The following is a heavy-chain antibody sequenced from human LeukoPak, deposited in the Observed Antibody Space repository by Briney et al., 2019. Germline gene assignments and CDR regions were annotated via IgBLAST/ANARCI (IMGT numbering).Heavy chain of an antibody. V-gene: IGHV1-69*04. CDR3: ARGYSGSYYRFDP. D-gene: IGHD1-26*01. J-gene: IGHJ5*02. Sequence: GASVKVSCKASGGTFSSYAISWVRQAPGQGLEWMGRIIPILGIANYAQKFQGRVTITADKSTSTAYMELSSLRPEDTAVYYCARGYSGSYYRFDPWGQGTLVTVSS. CDR1: GGTFSSYA. CDR2: IIPILGIA.